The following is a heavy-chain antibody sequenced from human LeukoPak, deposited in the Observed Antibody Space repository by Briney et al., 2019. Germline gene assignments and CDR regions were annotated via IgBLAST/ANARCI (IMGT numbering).Heavy chain of an antibody. CDR3: AKDGRPITMLVVVIPSNFDY. Sequence: GGSLRLSCAASGFTFSSYSMNWVRQAPGKGLEWVSSISSSSSYIYYADSVKGRFTISRDNAKNSLYLQMNSLRAEDTAVYYCAKDGRPITMLVVVIPSNFDYWGQGTLVTVSS. D-gene: IGHD3-22*01. V-gene: IGHV3-21*04. CDR1: GFTFSSYS. CDR2: ISSSSSYI. J-gene: IGHJ4*02.